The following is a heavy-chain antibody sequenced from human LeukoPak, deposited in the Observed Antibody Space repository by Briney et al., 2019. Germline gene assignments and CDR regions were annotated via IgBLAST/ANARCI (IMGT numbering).Heavy chain of an antibody. D-gene: IGHD3-3*01. V-gene: IGHV4-34*01. CDR3: AVRYYDFWSGYSPFDY. CDR2: INHRGST. J-gene: IGHJ4*02. Sequence: PSETLSLTCAVYGGSFSGYYWSWIRQPPGKGLEWIGEINHRGSTNYNPSLKSRVTISVDTSKNQSSLKLSSVTAADPAVYYCAVRYYDFWSGYSPFDYWGQGTLVTVSS. CDR1: GGSFSGYY.